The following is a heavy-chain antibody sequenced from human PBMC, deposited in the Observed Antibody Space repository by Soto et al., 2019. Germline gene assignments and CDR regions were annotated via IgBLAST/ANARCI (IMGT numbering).Heavy chain of an antibody. CDR2: ISSNGGST. J-gene: IGHJ6*04. CDR1: GFTFSSYA. CDR3: ARLIRDFWSAVDV. Sequence: GESLKISCAASGFTFSSYAMHWVRQAPGKGLEYVSAISSNGGSTYYANSVKGRFTISRDNSKNTLYLQMGSLRAEDMAVYYCARLIRDFWSAVDVWGKGTTVTVSS. V-gene: IGHV3-64*01. D-gene: IGHD3-3*01.